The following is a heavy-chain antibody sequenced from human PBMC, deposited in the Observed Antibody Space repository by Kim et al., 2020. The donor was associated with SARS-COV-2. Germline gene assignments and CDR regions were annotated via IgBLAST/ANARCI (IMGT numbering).Heavy chain of an antibody. CDR3: ASTIFGGVGGWTILDY. J-gene: IGHJ4*02. V-gene: IGHV5-51*01. Sequence: GESLKISCKGSGYSFTSYWIGWVRQMPGKGLEWMGIIYPGDSDTRYSPSFQGQVTISADKSISTAYLQWSSLKASDTAMYYCASTIFGGVGGWTILDYWGQGTLVTVSS. CDR2: IYPGDSDT. D-gene: IGHD3-3*01. CDR1: GYSFTSYW.